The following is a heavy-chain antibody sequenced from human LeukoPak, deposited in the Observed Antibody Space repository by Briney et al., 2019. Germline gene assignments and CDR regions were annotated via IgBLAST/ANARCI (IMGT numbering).Heavy chain of an antibody. V-gene: IGHV3-73*01. CDR2: IRSKPNNYAT. CDR3: TNPIHSGGYDYYYGTDV. D-gene: IGHD4-23*01. Sequence: GGSLRLSCAASGFTFSGSAMHWVRQASGKGLEWVGHIRSKPNNYATAYGESVKGRFTISRDDSRNMAYLQMNSMKTEDTAVYYCTNPIHSGGYDYYYGTDVWGQGTTVTVSS. CDR1: GFTFSGSA. J-gene: IGHJ6*02.